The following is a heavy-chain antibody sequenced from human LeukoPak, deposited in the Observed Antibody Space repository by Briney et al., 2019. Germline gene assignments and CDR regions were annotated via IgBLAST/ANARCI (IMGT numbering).Heavy chain of an antibody. CDR1: DGSIRSHY. D-gene: IGHD3-10*01. V-gene: IGHV4-4*07. Sequence: PETLSLTCTLPDGSIRSHYGSCIRHPPRKGGEWIGRIYSIGSTNYNPSLKSRVTISLDKSKNQSSLKLTSVTAADPAVFYCARDAPYIVRGVILYYMDVWGKGTPATVSS. J-gene: IGHJ6*03. CDR2: IYSIGST. CDR3: ARDAPYIVRGVILYYMDV.